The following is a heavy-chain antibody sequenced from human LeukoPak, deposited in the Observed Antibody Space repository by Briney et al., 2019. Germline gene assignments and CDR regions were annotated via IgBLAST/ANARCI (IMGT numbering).Heavy chain of an antibody. V-gene: IGHV3-53*01. D-gene: IGHD2-2*01. CDR1: GFTVSSNY. CDR3: ARDIVVVPAAKIYYYYGMDV. Sequence: EGSLRLSCAASGFTVSSNYMSWVRQAPGKGLEWVPVIYSGGSTSYADSVKGRFTISRDNSKNTLYLQMNSLRAEDTAVYYCARDIVVVPAAKIYYYYGMDVWGQGTTVTVSS. CDR2: IYSGGST. J-gene: IGHJ6*02.